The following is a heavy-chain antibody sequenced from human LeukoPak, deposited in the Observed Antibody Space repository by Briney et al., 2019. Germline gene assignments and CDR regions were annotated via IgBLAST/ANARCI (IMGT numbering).Heavy chain of an antibody. CDR1: GGSISSGGYS. V-gene: IGHV4-30-4*07. Sequence: SETLSLTCTVSGGSISSGGYSWSWIRQPPGKGLEWVGYILYSGSTYYNPSLKSRITISVDTSKNQFSLKLSSVTAADTAVYYCARELRIDSYDYAGAFDIWGQGTMVTVSS. D-gene: IGHD4-17*01. CDR2: ILYSGST. CDR3: ARELRIDSYDYAGAFDI. J-gene: IGHJ3*02.